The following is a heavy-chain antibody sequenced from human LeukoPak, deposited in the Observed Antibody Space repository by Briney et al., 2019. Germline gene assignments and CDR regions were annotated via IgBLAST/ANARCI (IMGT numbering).Heavy chain of an antibody. CDR1: GGSINSGGYY. V-gene: IGHV4-34*01. J-gene: IGHJ6*04. D-gene: IGHD3-10*01. Sequence: SETLSLTCTVSGGSINSGGYYWSWIRQPPGKGLEWIGEINHSGSTNYNPSLKSRVTISVDTSKNQFSLKLSSVTAADTAVYYCARGGTMVRGHQGRSGVDVWGKGTTVTVSS. CDR2: INHSGST. CDR3: ARGGTMVRGHQGRSGVDV.